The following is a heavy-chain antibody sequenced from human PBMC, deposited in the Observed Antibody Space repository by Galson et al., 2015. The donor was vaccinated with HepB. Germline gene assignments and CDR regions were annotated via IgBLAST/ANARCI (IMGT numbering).Heavy chain of an antibody. V-gene: IGHV1-2*02. CDR3: ARVTSLGGFWSGYYGY. J-gene: IGHJ4*02. CDR2: INPNSGGT. CDR1: GYTFTGYY. D-gene: IGHD3-3*01. Sequence: SVKVSCKASGYTFTGYYMHWVRQAPGQGLEWMGWINPNSGGTNYAQKFQGRVTMTRDTSISTAYMELSRLRSDDTAVYYCARVTSLGGFWSGYYGYWGQGTLVTVSS.